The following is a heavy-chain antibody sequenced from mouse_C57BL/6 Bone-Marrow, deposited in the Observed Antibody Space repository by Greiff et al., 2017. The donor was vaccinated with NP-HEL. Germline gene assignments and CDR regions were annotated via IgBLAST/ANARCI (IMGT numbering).Heavy chain of an antibody. CDR2: IDPETGGT. CDR1: GYTFTDYE. D-gene: IGHD2-10*01. Sequence: QVQLQQSGAELVRPGASVTLSCKASGYTFTDYEMHWVKQTPVHGLEWIGAIDPETGGTAYNQKFKGKAILTADKSSSTAYMELRSLTSEDSAVYYCTRSLLWYPAWFAYWGQGTLVTVSA. J-gene: IGHJ3*01. CDR3: TRSLLWYPAWFAY. V-gene: IGHV1-15*01.